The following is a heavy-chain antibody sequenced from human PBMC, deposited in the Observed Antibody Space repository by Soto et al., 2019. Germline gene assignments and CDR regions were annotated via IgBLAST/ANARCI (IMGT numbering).Heavy chain of an antibody. CDR3: ARWFTYGNFDYFDY. CDR1: GFTFSTNW. D-gene: IGHD3-10*01. Sequence: PGGSLRLSCAASGFTFSTNWMHWSRQAPGKGLVWVSRINSDGSTTTYADSVKGRFTISRDNAKNTLYLQMNSLRAEDTAVYYCARWFTYGNFDYFDYWGQGTQVTVSS. V-gene: IGHV3-74*01. J-gene: IGHJ4*02. CDR2: INSDGSTT.